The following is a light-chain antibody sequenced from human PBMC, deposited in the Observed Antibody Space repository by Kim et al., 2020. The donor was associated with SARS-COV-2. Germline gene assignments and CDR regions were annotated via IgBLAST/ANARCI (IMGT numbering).Light chain of an antibody. J-gene: IGKJ1*01. V-gene: IGKV2-24*01. CDR2: KIS. CDR1: QSLVYSDGNTY. Sequence: PASISCRSRQSLVYSDGNTYLSGLQQRPGQPPRLLIYKISNRWSGVPDRFSGSGAGTDFTLKISRVEAEDVGVYYCMQATQFPWTFGQGTKVDIK. CDR3: MQATQFPWT.